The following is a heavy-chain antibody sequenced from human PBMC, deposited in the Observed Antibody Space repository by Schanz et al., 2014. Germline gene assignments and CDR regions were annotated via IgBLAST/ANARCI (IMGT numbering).Heavy chain of an antibody. CDR2: MSHSGGVI. J-gene: IGHJ5*02. D-gene: IGHD3-10*01. V-gene: IGHV3-11*04. CDR3: ARPALWFGDNCFDP. Sequence: VQLMESGGGLVKPGGSLRLSCVASGFSFSDSFMSWIRQTPEKGLEWIAFMSHSGGVIYYAESVRGRFFISRDNAKNTLYLQMNSLRAEDTAVYYCARPALWFGDNCFDPWGQGTLVTVSS. CDR1: GFSFSDSF.